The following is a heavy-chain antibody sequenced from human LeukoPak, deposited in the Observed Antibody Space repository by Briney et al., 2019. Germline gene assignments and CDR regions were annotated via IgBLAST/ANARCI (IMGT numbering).Heavy chain of an antibody. Sequence: PGGSLRLPCSASGFTFSTYSMNWVRQAPGKGLEWVSSISTGSSYIFYGDSVKGRFTISRDNAANSLYLQMNSLRAEDTAVYCCARTRDSSGCFDFWGQGTLVTVSS. J-gene: IGHJ4*02. V-gene: IGHV3-21*01. D-gene: IGHD6-19*01. CDR1: GFTFSTYS. CDR2: ISTGSSYI. CDR3: ARTRDSSGCFDF.